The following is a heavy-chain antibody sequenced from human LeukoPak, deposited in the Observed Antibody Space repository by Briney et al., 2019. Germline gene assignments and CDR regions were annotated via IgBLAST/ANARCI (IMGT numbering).Heavy chain of an antibody. CDR1: GCTFIGYY. J-gene: IGHJ6*02. D-gene: IGHD3-10*01. CDR3: ARGSGNRGMDV. V-gene: IGHV1-2*02. Sequence: ASVTVSCKASGCTFIGYYMHGVRQAPGQGLEWMAWINLDSGGTNYAQKFQGRVTLTTDTSISTTYMEVRRLRSDDTAIYYCARGSGNRGMDVWGQGTTVPVSS. CDR2: INLDSGGT.